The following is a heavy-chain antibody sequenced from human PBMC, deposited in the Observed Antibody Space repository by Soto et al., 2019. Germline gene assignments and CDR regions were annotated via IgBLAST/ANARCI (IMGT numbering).Heavy chain of an antibody. CDR1: GFTFSSYA. Sequence: LRLSCAASGFTFSSYAMSWVRQAPGKGLEWVSAISGSGGSTYYADSVKGRFTISRDNSKNTLYLQMNSLRAEDTAVYYCAKEGGCSSTSCTAYNWFDPWGQGTLVTVSS. D-gene: IGHD2-2*01. CDR3: AKEGGCSSTSCTAYNWFDP. J-gene: IGHJ5*02. V-gene: IGHV3-23*01. CDR2: ISGSGGST.